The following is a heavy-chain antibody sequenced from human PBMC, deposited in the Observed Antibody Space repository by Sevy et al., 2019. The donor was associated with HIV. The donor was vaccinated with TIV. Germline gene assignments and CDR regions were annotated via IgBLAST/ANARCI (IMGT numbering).Heavy chain of an antibody. V-gene: IGHV4-39*01. Sequence: SETLSLTCSVSGGSISSSSYYWGWIRQPPGNGLEWIGSIYYSGDTYYNPSLKSRVTISVDTPKNQFSLKVRSVTAADTAVYYCARRLKEWLGAFDIWGQGTMVTVSS. CDR3: ARRLKEWLGAFDI. J-gene: IGHJ3*02. CDR2: IYYSGDT. CDR1: GGSISSSSYY. D-gene: IGHD6-19*01.